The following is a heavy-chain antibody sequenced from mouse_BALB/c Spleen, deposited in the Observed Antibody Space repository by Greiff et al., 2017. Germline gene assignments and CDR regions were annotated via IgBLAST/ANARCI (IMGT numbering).Heavy chain of an antibody. D-gene: IGHD6-1*01. Sequence: EVQRVESGGGLVKPGGSRKLSCAASGFTFSSYGMHWVRQAPEKGLEWVAYISSGSSSIYYADTVKGRFTISIDNPKNTLFLQMTSLRSEDSAMYYCASCRSWYFDFWGAGTSVTVSS. CDR3: ASCRSWYFDF. CDR2: ISSGSSSI. J-gene: IGHJ1*01. CDR1: GFTFSSYG. V-gene: IGHV5-17*02.